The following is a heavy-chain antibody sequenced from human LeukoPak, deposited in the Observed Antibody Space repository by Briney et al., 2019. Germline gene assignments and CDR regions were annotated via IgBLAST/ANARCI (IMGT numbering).Heavy chain of an antibody. CDR3: AREGGTPPYYYDSSGYFGMDV. V-gene: IGHV1-46*01. J-gene: IGHJ6*02. CDR2: INPSGGRT. D-gene: IGHD3-22*01. CDR1: GYTFTSYY. Sequence: ASVKVSCKASGYTFTSYYMHWVRQAPGQGLEWMGIINPSGGRTSYAQKFQGRVTMTRDTSTSTVYMELSSLRSEDTAVYYCAREGGTPPYYYDSSGYFGMDVWGQGTTVTVSS.